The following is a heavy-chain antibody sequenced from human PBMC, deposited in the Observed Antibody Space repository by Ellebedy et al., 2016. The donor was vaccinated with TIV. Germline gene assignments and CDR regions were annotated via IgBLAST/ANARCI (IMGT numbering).Heavy chain of an antibody. CDR1: RFTFSAYW. CDR3: STDGSYSDYHSPKHAFAI. CDR2: INQDGSDK. V-gene: IGHV3-7*01. D-gene: IGHD4-11*01. Sequence: GESLKISCAASRFTFSAYWMSWVRQPPGKGLEWVANINQDGSDKYYVESVKGRFTIYRDNAKNSLYLHMNSLRAADTAVYYCSTDGSYSDYHSPKHAFAIWGQGTMVAVSS. J-gene: IGHJ3*02.